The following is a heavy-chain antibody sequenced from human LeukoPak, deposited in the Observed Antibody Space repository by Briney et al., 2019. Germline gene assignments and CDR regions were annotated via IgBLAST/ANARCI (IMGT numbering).Heavy chain of an antibody. CDR3: ATHTIFGVAYYYYYMDV. V-gene: IGHV1-69*05. CDR1: GGTFSSYA. D-gene: IGHD3-3*01. J-gene: IGHJ6*03. CDR2: IIPIFGTA. Sequence: SVKVSCKASGGTFSSYATSWVRQAPGQGLEWMGGIIPIFGTANYAQKFQGRVTVTTDESTSAAYMELSSLRSEDTAVYYCATHTIFGVAYYYYYMDVWGKGTTVTVSS.